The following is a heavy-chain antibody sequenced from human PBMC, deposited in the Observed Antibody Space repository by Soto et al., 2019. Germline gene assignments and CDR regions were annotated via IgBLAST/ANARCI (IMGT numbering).Heavy chain of an antibody. CDR1: GFTFSSYG. J-gene: IGHJ6*02. CDR2: ISYDGSNK. D-gene: IGHD6-6*01. Sequence: GGSLRLSCAASGFTFSSYGMHWVRQAPGKGLEWVAVISYDGSNKYYADSVKGRFTISRDNSKNTLYLQMNSLRAEDTAVYYCAKDLEYSSSHYYGMDVWGQGTTVTVSS. V-gene: IGHV3-30*18. CDR3: AKDLEYSSSHYYGMDV.